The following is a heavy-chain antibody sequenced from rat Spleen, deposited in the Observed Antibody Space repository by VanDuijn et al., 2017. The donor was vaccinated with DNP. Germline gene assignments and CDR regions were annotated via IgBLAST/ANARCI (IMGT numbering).Heavy chain of an antibody. CDR2: INSAGST. V-gene: IGHV3-3*01. Sequence: EVQLQESGPGLVKPSQSLSLICSVTGYSITSSYRWSWIRKFPGNKLEWMGYINSAGSTNYNPSLRSRISITRDTSKNQFFLQVNSVTTEDTATHYCARSHYGFYELNWFAYWGQGTLVTVSS. J-gene: IGHJ3*01. CDR3: ARSHYGFYELNWFAY. D-gene: IGHD1-6*01. CDR1: GYSITSSYR.